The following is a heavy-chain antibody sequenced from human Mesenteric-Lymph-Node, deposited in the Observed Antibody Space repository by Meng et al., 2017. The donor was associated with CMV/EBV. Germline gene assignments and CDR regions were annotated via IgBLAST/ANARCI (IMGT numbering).Heavy chain of an antibody. CDR3: AGLNTAAFVI. Sequence: GSLRLSCTVSGGSVSSGTYYWSWIRQPPGKGLEWIGYIYYTGSSSYNPSLKSRATISVDTSKNQFSLKLSSVTAADTAVYHCAGLNTAAFVIWGQGTGVTVSS. V-gene: IGHV4-61*01. D-gene: IGHD5-18*01. CDR2: IYYTGSS. CDR1: GGSVSSGTYY. J-gene: IGHJ3*02.